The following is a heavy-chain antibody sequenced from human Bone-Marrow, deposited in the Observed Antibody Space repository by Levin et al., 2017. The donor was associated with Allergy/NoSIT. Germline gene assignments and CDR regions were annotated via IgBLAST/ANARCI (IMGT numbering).Heavy chain of an antibody. CDR1: GFSFDNSW. J-gene: IGHJ4*02. V-gene: IGHV3-74*01. Sequence: GGSLRLSCAASGFSFDNSWMHWVRQAPGKGLVWVSRINTDGTYTTYADSVKGRFAISRDNANDTLYLQMNSLRAEDTAVYYCAKNYDSRGYAIDYWGQGALDTVSA. D-gene: IGHD3-22*01. CDR3: AKNYDSRGYAIDY. CDR2: INTDGTYT.